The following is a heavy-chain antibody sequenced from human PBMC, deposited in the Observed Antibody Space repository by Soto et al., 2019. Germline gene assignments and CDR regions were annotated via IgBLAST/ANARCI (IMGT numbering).Heavy chain of an antibody. CDR1: GFTFSSYS. CDR3: AGYDFWSGYSNGMDV. Sequence: GGSLRLSCAASGFTFSSYSMNWVRQAPGKGLEWVSSISSSSYIYYADSVKGRFTISRDNAKNSLYLQMNSLRAEDTAVYYCAGYDFWSGYSNGMDVWGQGTTVTVYS. CDR2: ISSSSYI. J-gene: IGHJ6*02. V-gene: IGHV3-21*01. D-gene: IGHD3-3*01.